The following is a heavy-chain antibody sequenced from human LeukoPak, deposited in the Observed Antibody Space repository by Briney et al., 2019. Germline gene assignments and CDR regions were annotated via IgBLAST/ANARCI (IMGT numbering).Heavy chain of an antibody. J-gene: IGHJ4*02. CDR2: IYYSGST. D-gene: IGHD2-15*01. CDR1: GGSISSYY. Sequence: SETLSLTCTVSGGSISSYYWSWLRQPPGKGLEWIGYIYYSGSTNHNPSLKSRVTISVDTSKNQFSLKLSSVTAADTAVYYCARGSGDPIDYWGQGTLVTVSS. V-gene: IGHV4-59*08. CDR3: ARGSGDPIDY.